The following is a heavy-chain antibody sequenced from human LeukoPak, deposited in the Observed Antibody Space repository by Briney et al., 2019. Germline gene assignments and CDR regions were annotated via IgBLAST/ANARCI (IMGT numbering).Heavy chain of an antibody. CDR3: TQNLVAAAGDH. CDR1: GFTLSNYW. J-gene: IGHJ4*02. Sequence: GGSLTLSCPASGFTLSNYWMTWVRQAPGGGLDWVANIKPDGSVGYYVDSVRGRFIISRDNAGNSLYLQMNSLRVEDTAVYYCTQNLVAAAGDHWGQGTLLIVSS. D-gene: IGHD6-13*01. V-gene: IGHV3-7*01. CDR2: IKPDGSVG.